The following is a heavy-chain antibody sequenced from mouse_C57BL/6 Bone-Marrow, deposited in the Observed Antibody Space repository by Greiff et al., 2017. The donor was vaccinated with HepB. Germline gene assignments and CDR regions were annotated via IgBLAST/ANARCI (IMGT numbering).Heavy chain of an antibody. CDR3: ARDSYFFMDY. D-gene: IGHD3-3*01. CDR1: GYTFTSYW. J-gene: IGHJ4*01. Sequence: VQLQQPGAELVMPGASVKLSCKASGYTFTSYWMHWVKQRPGQGLEWIGEIDPSDSYTNYNQKFKGKSTLTVDKSSSTAYMQLSSLTSEDSAVYYWARDSYFFMDYWGQGTSVTVSS. V-gene: IGHV1-69*01. CDR2: IDPSDSYT.